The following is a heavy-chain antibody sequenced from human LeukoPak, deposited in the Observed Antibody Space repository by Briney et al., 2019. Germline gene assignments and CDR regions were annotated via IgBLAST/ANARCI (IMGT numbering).Heavy chain of an antibody. CDR3: ARGGFAQPMTG. CDR2: FDPEDGET. J-gene: IGHJ4*02. D-gene: IGHD3-9*01. Sequence: ASVKVSCKASGYTFTVYYIHWVRQAPGQGLEWMGGFDPEDGETIYAQKFQGRVTMTEDTSTDTAYMELSSLRSEDTAVYYCARGGFAQPMTGWGQGTLVTVSS. CDR1: GYTFTVYY. V-gene: IGHV1-24*01.